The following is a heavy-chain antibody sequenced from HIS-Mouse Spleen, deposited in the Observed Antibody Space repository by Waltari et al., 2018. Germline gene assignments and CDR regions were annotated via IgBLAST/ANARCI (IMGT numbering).Heavy chain of an antibody. D-gene: IGHD6-19*01. J-gene: IGHJ3*02. CDR1: GFTFSSYA. Sequence: QVQLVESGGGVVQPGRSLRLSCAASGFTFSSYAMHRVRQAPGKGLEWVAVISYDGSNKYYADSVKGRFTISRDNSKNTLYLQMNSLRAEDTAVYYCARVNGIAVAGTDAFDIWGQGTMVTASS. CDR2: ISYDGSNK. CDR3: ARVNGIAVAGTDAFDI. V-gene: IGHV3-30-3*01.